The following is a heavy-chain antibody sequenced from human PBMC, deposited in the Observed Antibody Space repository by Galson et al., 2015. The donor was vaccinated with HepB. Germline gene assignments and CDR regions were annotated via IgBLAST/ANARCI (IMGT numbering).Heavy chain of an antibody. CDR2: ISWNSGSI. D-gene: IGHD4-11*01. CDR1: GFTFDDYA. J-gene: IGHJ4*02. Sequence: SLRLSCAASGFTFDDYAMHWVRQAPGKGLEWVSGISWNSGSIGYADSVKGRFTISRDNAKNSLYLQMNSLRAEDTAVYYCARDGDYIVYWGQGTLVTVSS. V-gene: IGHV3-9*01. CDR3: ARDGDYIVY.